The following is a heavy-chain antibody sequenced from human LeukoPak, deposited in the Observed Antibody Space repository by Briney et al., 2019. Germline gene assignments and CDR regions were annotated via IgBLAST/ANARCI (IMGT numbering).Heavy chain of an antibody. CDR3: AKDHFGQQLADNLFDY. Sequence: SVKVSCKASGGTFSSYAISWVRQAPGQGLEWMGGIIPIFGTANYAQKFQGRVTITADESTSTAYMELSSLRSEDTAVYYCAKDHFGQQLADNLFDYWGQGTLVTVSS. D-gene: IGHD6-13*01. J-gene: IGHJ4*02. CDR2: IIPIFGTA. CDR1: GGTFSSYA. V-gene: IGHV1-69*13.